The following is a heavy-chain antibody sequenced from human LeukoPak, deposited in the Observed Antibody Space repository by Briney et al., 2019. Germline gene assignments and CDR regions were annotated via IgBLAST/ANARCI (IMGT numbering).Heavy chain of an antibody. D-gene: IGHD5-24*01. CDR2: INPNSGGT. J-gene: IGHJ4*02. CDR1: GYTFTDFN. Sequence: ASVKVSCKASGYTFTDFNIHSVPQAPGQGLEWMGWINPNSGGTNYAQRFQGRVTMTRDTSISTSYMELSRLRSDDKAVYFRARADMSRDFTPTYYWGQGTLVTVSS. CDR3: ARADMSRDFTPTYY. V-gene: IGHV1-2*02.